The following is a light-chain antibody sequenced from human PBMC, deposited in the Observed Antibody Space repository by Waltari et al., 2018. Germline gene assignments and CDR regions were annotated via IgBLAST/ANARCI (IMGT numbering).Light chain of an antibody. V-gene: IGLV2-14*01. CDR3: SSYTSTWV. CDR1: SSDFAVFNY. CDR2: DVS. Sequence: QSALTQSASVSGSPGQSITISCTGTSSDFAVFNYVSWYQQHPGKAPQLMIYDVSKRPSGVSNRSSGSKSGNTASLTISGLQAEDEADYYCSSYTSTWVFGGGTKLTVL. J-gene: IGLJ3*02.